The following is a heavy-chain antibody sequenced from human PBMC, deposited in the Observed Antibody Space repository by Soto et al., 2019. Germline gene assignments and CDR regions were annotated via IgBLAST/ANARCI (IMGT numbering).Heavy chain of an antibody. V-gene: IGHV4-59*01. D-gene: IGHD5-12*01. J-gene: IGHJ6*03. Sequence: SETLSLTCTVSGGSISSYYWSWIRQPPGKGLEWIGYIYYSGSTNYNPSLKSRVTISVDTSKNQFSLKLSSVTAADTAVYYCARVGRDSGYYLKRDYYYYYYMDVWGKGSTVTVSS. CDR1: GGSISSYY. CDR3: ARVGRDSGYYLKRDYYYYYYMDV. CDR2: IYYSGST.